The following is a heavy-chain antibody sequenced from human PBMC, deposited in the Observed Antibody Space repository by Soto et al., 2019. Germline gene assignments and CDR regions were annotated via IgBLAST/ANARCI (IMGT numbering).Heavy chain of an antibody. CDR2: IYKSATT. CDR3: ARGRYCLTGRCFPNWFES. Sequence: PSETLSLTCSVSGDSISNLDYFWAWIRQPPGQALEYIGYIYKSATTYYNPSFVSRVAISVDTSKSQFSLNVTSVTAADTAVYFCARGRYCLTGRCFPNWFESWGQGALVTVSS. CDR1: GDSISNLDYF. V-gene: IGHV4-30-4*01. D-gene: IGHD7-27*01. J-gene: IGHJ5*01.